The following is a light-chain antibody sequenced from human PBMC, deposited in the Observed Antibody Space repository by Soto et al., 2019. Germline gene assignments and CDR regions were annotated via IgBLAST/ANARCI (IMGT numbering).Light chain of an antibody. CDR1: QSVSSY. CDR3: QQRSNWPTWT. CDR2: DAS. J-gene: IGKJ1*01. V-gene: IGKV3-11*01. Sequence: IVLPQSPATLSLSPGERATLSCRASQSVSSYLAWYQQKPGQAPRLLIYDASNRATGIPARFSGSGSGTGFTLTISSLEPEDFAVYYCQQRSNWPTWTFGQGTKV.